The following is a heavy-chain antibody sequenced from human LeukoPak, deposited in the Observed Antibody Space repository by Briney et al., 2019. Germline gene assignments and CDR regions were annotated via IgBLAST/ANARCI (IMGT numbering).Heavy chain of an antibody. CDR2: IYYSGST. V-gene: IGHV4-59*01. D-gene: IGHD6-13*01. CDR3: ARVYYSSSYDYWYFDL. CDR1: GGSISNYY. Sequence: SETLSLTCTVSGGSISNYYWSWIRQPPGRGLEWIGYIYYSGSTNYNPSLKSRVTISVDTSKNQFSLKLSSVTAADTAVYYCARVYYSSSYDYWYFDLWGRGTLVTVSS. J-gene: IGHJ2*01.